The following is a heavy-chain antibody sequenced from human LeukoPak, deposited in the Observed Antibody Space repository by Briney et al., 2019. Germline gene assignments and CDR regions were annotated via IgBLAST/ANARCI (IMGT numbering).Heavy chain of an antibody. CDR3: ARWGLTNYYYSYGMDV. J-gene: IGHJ6*04. V-gene: IGHV1-18*04. CDR1: GYTFTSYG. Sequence: ASVKVSCKASGYTFTSYGISWVRQAPGQGLEWMGWISAYNGNTNYAQKLQGRVTMTTDTSTSTAYMEPRSLRSDDTAVYYCARWGLTNYYYSYGMDVWGKGTTVTVSS. CDR2: ISAYNGNT. D-gene: IGHD3-16*01.